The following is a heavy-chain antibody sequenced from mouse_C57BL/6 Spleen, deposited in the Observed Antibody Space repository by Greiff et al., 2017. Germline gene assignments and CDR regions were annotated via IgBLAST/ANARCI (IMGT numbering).Heavy chain of an antibody. CDR2: IYPGDGDT. CDR1: GYAFSSSW. Sequence: QVQLKQSGPELVKPGASVKISCTASGYAFSSSWMNWVKQRPGKGLEWIGRIYPGDGDTNYNGKFKGKATLTADKSSSTAYMQLSSMTSEDSAVDFCARKDSSGYVPCAYWGQGTLVTVSA. D-gene: IGHD3-2*02. J-gene: IGHJ3*01. CDR3: ARKDSSGYVPCAY. V-gene: IGHV1-82*01.